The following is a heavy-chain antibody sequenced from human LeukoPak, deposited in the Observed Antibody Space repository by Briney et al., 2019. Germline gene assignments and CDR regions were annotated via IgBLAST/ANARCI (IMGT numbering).Heavy chain of an antibody. V-gene: IGHV1-18*01. D-gene: IGHD3-16*01. CDR2: INTYNGDT. J-gene: IGHJ4*02. CDR1: GYTFTHYG. Sequence: GASVKVSCKASGYTFTHYGITWVRQAPGQGLAWMGWINTYNGDTKCAQKLQGRVTMTTDTSTNTAFMELRSLRSDDSAVYYCARGIRSPLFDYWGLGTLVTVSP. CDR3: ARGIRSPLFDY.